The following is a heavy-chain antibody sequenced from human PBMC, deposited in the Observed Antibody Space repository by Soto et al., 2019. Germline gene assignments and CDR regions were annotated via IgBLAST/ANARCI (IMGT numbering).Heavy chain of an antibody. J-gene: IGHJ3*01. Sequence: GGSLRLSCAASGFTFSFYEMIWVRQAPGKGLEWVSALYDVDGSFYADSVKGRFTTSSDSSKTTVYLQMNELRPDDTAVYYCATWNEREHAYDVWGQGT. V-gene: IGHV3-53*01. CDR2: LYDVDGS. D-gene: IGHD1-1*01. CDR1: GFTFSFYE. CDR3: ATWNEREHAYDV.